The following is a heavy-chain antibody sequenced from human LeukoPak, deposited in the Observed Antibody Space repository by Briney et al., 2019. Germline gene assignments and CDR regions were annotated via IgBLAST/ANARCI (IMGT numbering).Heavy chain of an antibody. CDR2: ISGSGGST. D-gene: IGHD6-19*01. CDR3: AKDPGYSSGWPVFDY. CDR1: GFTFSSYA. Sequence: GGSLRLSCAASGFTFSSYAMSWVCQAPGKGLEWVSAISGSGGSTYYADSVKGRFTISRDNSKNTLYLQMNSLRAEDTAVYYCAKDPGYSSGWPVFDYWGQGTLVTVSS. V-gene: IGHV3-23*01. J-gene: IGHJ4*02.